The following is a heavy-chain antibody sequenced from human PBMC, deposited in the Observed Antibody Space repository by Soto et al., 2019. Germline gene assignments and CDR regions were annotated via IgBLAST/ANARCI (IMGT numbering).Heavy chain of an antibody. CDR3: ANHMTTVVNRRYFDY. CDR2: INHSGST. Sequence: SETLSLTCAVYGGSFSGYYWSWIRQPPGKGLEWIGEINHSGSTNYNPSLKSRVTISVDTSKNQFSLKLSSVTAADTAVYYSANHMTTVVNRRYFDYWGQGTLVNVSS. V-gene: IGHV4-34*01. D-gene: IGHD4-17*01. J-gene: IGHJ4*02. CDR1: GGSFSGYY.